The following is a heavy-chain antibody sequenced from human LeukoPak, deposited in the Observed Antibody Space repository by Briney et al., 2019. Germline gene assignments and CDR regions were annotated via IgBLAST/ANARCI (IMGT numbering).Heavy chain of an antibody. V-gene: IGHV4-59*01. Sequence: SETLSLTCTVSGGSTSSYYWSWIRQPPGKGLEWIGYIYYSGSTNYNPSLKSRVTISVDTSKNQFSLKLSSVTAADTAVYYCARVAPTAYYYDRPWYFDLWGRGTLVTVSS. D-gene: IGHD3-22*01. CDR2: IYYSGST. CDR1: GGSTSSYY. J-gene: IGHJ2*01. CDR3: ARVAPTAYYYDRPWYFDL.